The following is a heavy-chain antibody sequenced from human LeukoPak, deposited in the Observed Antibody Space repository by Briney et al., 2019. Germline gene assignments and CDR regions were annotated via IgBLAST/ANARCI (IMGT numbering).Heavy chain of an antibody. V-gene: IGHV1-8*01. CDR1: GYTFTCYD. CDR3: ARGQERYYDFWSGYFESYYYYYYMDV. CDR2: MNPNSGNT. J-gene: IGHJ6*03. D-gene: IGHD3-3*01. Sequence: ASVKDSCKASGYTFTCYDINWVRQATGQGLEWMGWMNPNSGNTGYAQKFQGRVTMTRNTSISTAYMELSSLRSEDTAVYYCARGQERYYDFWSGYFESYYYYYYMDVWGKGTTVTVSS.